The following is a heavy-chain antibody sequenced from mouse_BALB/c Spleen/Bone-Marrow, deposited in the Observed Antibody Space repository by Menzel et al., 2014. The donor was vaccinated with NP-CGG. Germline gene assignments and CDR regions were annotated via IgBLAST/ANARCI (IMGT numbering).Heavy chain of an antibody. CDR1: GFTLSSYG. CDR3: ARDNYGSRFDY. Sequence: EVMLVESGGGLVQPGGSLKLSCAASGFTLSSYGMSWVRQTPDKRLELVATINNNDGNTYHPDSVKGRFTISRDNAKNTLYLQMSSLKSEDTAMYYCARDNYGSRFDYWGQGTTLTVSS. CDR2: INNNDGNT. J-gene: IGHJ2*01. V-gene: IGHV5-6-3*01. D-gene: IGHD1-1*01.